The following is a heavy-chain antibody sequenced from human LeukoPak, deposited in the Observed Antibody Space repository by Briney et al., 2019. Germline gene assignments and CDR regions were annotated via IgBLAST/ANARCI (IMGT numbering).Heavy chain of an antibody. V-gene: IGHV3-23*01. CDR1: GFTFSSYA. CDR3: AKGYCSSTNCKESFFDY. CDR2: ISASGGST. Sequence: GGSLRLSCAASGFTFSSYAMNWVRQAPGKGLEWVSTISASGGSTYYFVKGRFTVSRDNSKNTLYLQMNSLRAEDTAVYYCAKGYCSSTNCKESFFDYWGQGTLVTVSS. J-gene: IGHJ4*02. D-gene: IGHD2-2*01.